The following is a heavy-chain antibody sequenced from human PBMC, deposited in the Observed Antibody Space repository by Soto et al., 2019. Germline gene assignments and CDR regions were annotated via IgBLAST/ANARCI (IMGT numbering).Heavy chain of an antibody. CDR2: ISSSSSYI. V-gene: IGHV3-21*01. J-gene: IGHJ4*02. CDR3: ARVEMATRGIDY. D-gene: IGHD5-12*01. CDR1: GFTFSSYS. Sequence: EVQLVESGGGLVKPGGSLRLSCAASGFTFSSYSMNWVRQAPGKGLEWVSSISSSSSYIYYSASVKGRFTISRDKAKNSLYLQMNSMRAEDTAVYYCARVEMATRGIDYWGQGTLVTVSA.